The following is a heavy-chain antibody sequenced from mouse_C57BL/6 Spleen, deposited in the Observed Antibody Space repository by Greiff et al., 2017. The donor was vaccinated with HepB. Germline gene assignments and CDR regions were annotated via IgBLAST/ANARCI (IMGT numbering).Heavy chain of an antibody. J-gene: IGHJ4*01. CDR1: GYTFTDYN. D-gene: IGHD3-2*02. CDR2: INPNNGGT. V-gene: IGHV1-18*01. CDR3: ARRGDSSGYDYAMDY. Sequence: VQLQQSGPELVKPGASVKIPCKASGYTFTDYNMDWVKQSHGKSLEWIGDINPNNGGTIYNQKFKGKATLTVDKSSSTAYMELRSLTSEDTAVYYCARRGDSSGYDYAMDYWGQGTSVTVSS.